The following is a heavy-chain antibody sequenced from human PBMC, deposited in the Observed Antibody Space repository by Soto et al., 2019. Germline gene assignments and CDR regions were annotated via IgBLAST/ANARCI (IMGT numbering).Heavy chain of an antibody. CDR3: ARDLVYGGNSETFDR. CDR2: IYPGDSRT. D-gene: IGHD4-17*01. J-gene: IGHJ3*02. Sequence: EVQLVQSGAEVKKPGESLKISCKGSGYSFTTYWIAWVRQMPGKGLEWMGIIYPGDSRTTYSPSFQGQVIISADKSISTVYLQWSSLMASDTAMYYCARDLVYGGNSETFDRWGQGTMVTVSS. CDR1: GYSFTTYW. V-gene: IGHV5-51*03.